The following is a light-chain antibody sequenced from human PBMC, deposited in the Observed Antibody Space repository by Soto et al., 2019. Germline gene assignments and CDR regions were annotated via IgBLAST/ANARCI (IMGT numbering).Light chain of an antibody. CDR3: QSYDTSLSAVV. J-gene: IGLJ2*01. CDR1: DSNIGAGYD. Sequence: QSVLTQPPSVSGAPGQRVTISCTGSDSNIGAGYDVHWYQQLPGTAPKLLIYANTNRPSGVPDRFSGSKSGTSASLAITGLQAXDETDYYCQSYDTSLSAVVFGGGTKLTVL. V-gene: IGLV1-40*01. CDR2: ANT.